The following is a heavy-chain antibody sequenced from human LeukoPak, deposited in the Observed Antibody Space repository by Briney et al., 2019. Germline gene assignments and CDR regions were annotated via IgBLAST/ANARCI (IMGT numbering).Heavy chain of an antibody. CDR3: ARDHQLRFELDY. V-gene: IGHV1-2*02. D-gene: IGHD5-12*01. J-gene: IGHJ4*02. Sequence: ASVKVSCKASGYTFTGYYIHWVRQAPGQGLEWMGWINPKSGATNYAQKFQGRVTMTRDTSISTAYMELSRLRSDDTAVYYCARDHQLRFELDYWGQGTLVTVSS. CDR2: INPKSGAT. CDR1: GYTFTGYY.